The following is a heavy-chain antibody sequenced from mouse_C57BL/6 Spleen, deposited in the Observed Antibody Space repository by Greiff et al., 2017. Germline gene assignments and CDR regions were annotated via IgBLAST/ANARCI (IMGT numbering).Heavy chain of an antibody. D-gene: IGHD2-10*02. Sequence: VQLQQPGAELVKPGASVKLSCKASGYTFTSYWMHWVKQRPGQGLEWIGMFHPNSGSTNYNEKFKSKATLTVDESSSTAYMQLSSLTSEDSAVYYCAREGYGNYERLDYWGQGTTLTVSS. V-gene: IGHV1-64*01. CDR2: FHPNSGST. J-gene: IGHJ2*01. CDR1: GYTFTSYW. CDR3: AREGYGNYERLDY.